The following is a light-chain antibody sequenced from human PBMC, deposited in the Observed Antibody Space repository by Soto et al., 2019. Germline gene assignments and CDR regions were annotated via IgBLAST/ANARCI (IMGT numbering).Light chain of an antibody. J-gene: IGKJ5*01. V-gene: IGKV1-12*02. CDR2: AAS. CDR3: QQANSFPSIT. Sequence: DIQMTQSPSSVSASVGDRVTITCRASQGISSWLAWCQQKPGKAPKLLIYAASSLQSGVPSRFSGSGSGTDFTLTISSLQPEDFATYYCQQANSFPSITFGQGTRLEIK. CDR1: QGISSW.